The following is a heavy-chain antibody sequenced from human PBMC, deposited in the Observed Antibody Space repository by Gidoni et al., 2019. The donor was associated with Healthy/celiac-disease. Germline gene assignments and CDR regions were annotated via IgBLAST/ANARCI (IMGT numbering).Heavy chain of an antibody. CDR2: INPNSGGT. V-gene: IGHV1-2*02. Sequence: QAQLVQSGAEVKKPGASVKVSFKASGYTSTRYYMHWVRQAPGQGLEWMGWINPNSGGTNYAQKFQGRVTMTRETSISTAYMELSRLRSDDTAVYYCARGIRFLEWLLYPNWFDPWGQGTLVTVSS. J-gene: IGHJ5*02. CDR3: ARGIRFLEWLLYPNWFDP. D-gene: IGHD3-3*01. CDR1: GYTSTRYY.